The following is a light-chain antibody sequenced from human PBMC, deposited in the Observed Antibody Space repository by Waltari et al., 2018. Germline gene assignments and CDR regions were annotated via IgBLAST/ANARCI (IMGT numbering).Light chain of an antibody. CDR2: SAS. CDR3: QQYYSTPLT. J-gene: IGKJ4*01. CDR1: QSVLYSSKNKNY. V-gene: IGKV4-1*01. Sequence: DIVMTQSPDSLAVSLGERATVNCKSSQSVLYSSKNKNYLAWYQQKPGQPPELLIYSASSREAGVPDRFSGSGSGTDFTLTISSLEAEDVAVYYCQQYYSTPLTFGGGTKVEIK.